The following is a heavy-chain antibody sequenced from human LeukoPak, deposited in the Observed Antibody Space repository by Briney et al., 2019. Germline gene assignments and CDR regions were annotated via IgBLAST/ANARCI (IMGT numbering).Heavy chain of an antibody. CDR2: ISAYNGNT. V-gene: IGHV1-18*01. CDR3: ARKREKAGGYDILTGCLPQYYYYGMDV. J-gene: IGHJ6*02. D-gene: IGHD3-9*01. CDR1: GYTFTSYG. Sequence: ASVKVSCKASGYTFTSYGISWVRQAPGQGLERMGWISAYNGNTNYAQKLQGRVTMTTDTSTSTAYMELRSLRSDDAAVYYCARKREKAGGYDILTGCLPQYYYYGMDVWGQGTTVTVSS.